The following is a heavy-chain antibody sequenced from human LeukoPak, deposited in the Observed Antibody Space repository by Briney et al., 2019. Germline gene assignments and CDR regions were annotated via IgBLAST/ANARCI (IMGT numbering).Heavy chain of an antibody. V-gene: IGHV4-61*02. J-gene: IGHJ5*02. CDR3: ARDLVTAPYNWFDP. D-gene: IGHD2-21*02. CDR2: IYTSGST. CDR1: GGSISRGNYY. Sequence: PSQTLSLTCTVSGGSISRGNYYWSWIRQPAGKGLEWIGRIYTSGSTIYTPSLTSRVTISLDTSKSQFSLKLSSVTAADTAVYYCARDLVTAPYNWFDPWGQGILVTVSS.